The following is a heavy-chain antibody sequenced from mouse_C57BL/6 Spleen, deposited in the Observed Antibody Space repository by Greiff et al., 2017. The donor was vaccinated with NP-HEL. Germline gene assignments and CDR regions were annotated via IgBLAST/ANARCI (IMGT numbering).Heavy chain of an antibody. J-gene: IGHJ3*01. D-gene: IGHD4-1*01. CDR3: ASSDGTAWFAY. V-gene: IGHV1-82*01. Sequence: QVQLQQSGPELVKPGASVKISCKASGYAFSSSWMNWVKQRPGQGLEWIGRIYPGDGDTTYNGKFKGKATLTADKSSSTAYMQLSSLTSEDSAVYVCASSDGTAWFAYWGQGTLVTVSA. CDR1: GYAFSSSW. CDR2: IYPGDGDT.